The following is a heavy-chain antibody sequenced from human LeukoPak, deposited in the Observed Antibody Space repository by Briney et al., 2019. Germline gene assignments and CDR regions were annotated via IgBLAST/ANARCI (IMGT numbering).Heavy chain of an antibody. CDR1: GFTFSSYG. CDR2: IWYDGSNK. D-gene: IGHD3-22*01. J-gene: IGHJ4*02. CDR3: ARDVDYYDSSGYPFDY. V-gene: IGHV3-33*08. Sequence: GGSLRLSCAASGFTFSSYGMPWVRRAPGKGLEWVAVIWYDGSNKYYADSVKGRFTISRDNSKNTLYLQMNSLRAEDTAVYYCARDVDYYDSSGYPFDYWGQGTLVTVSS.